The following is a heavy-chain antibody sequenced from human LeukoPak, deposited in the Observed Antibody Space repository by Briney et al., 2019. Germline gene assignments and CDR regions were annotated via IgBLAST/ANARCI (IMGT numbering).Heavy chain of an antibody. CDR3: ARESPSLRTTVTTSYYYYGMDV. J-gene: IGHJ6*02. CDR1: GFTVSSNY. CDR2: IYSGGST. Sequence: GGSLRLSCAASGFTVSSNYMSWVRQAPGKGLEWVSVIYSGGSTYYADSVKGRFTISRDNSKNTLYLQMNSLRAEDTAVYYCARESPSLRTTVTTSYYYYGMDVWGQGTTVTVSS. V-gene: IGHV3-66*01. D-gene: IGHD4-17*01.